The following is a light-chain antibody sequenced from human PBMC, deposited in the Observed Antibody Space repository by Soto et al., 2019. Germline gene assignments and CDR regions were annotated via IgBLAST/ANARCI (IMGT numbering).Light chain of an antibody. Sequence: DIQMTQSPSSLSASVGDRVTITCRASQSISTYLNWYQHKPGKAPNLLIYAASSLQSGVPSRFSGSGSGTDFTLTISNLQPEDFASYYCQQSYSNPWTFGQGTKVEIK. J-gene: IGKJ1*01. V-gene: IGKV1-39*01. CDR2: AAS. CDR3: QQSYSNPWT. CDR1: QSISTY.